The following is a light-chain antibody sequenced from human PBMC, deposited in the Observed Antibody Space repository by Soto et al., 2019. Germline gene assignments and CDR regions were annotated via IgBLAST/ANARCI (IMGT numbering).Light chain of an antibody. CDR2: RND. V-gene: IGLV1-47*02. CDR3: VTWDDSRTGRV. J-gene: IGLJ3*02. CDR1: GSNIGSHD. Sequence: QSALTQPPSASGTPGQRVTISCSGSGSNIGSHDVYWYQHLPGTAPKVLIYRNDKRPSGVPDRCSASRSGTSAALAISGLRYADEADDYCVTWDDSRTGRVFGGGTKLTVL.